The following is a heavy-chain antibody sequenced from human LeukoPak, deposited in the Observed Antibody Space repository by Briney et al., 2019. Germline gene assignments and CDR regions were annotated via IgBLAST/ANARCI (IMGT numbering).Heavy chain of an antibody. V-gene: IGHV3-23*01. D-gene: IGHD3-9*01. J-gene: IGHJ3*02. CDR3: AKGNYDILGLDAFDI. Sequence: TGGSLRLSCAASGFTFSSYAMSWVRQAPGKGLEWVSAISGSGGSTYYADSVKGRFTISRDNSKNTLYLQMNSLRAEDTAVYYCAKGNYDILGLDAFDIWGQGTMVTVSS. CDR1: GFTFSSYA. CDR2: ISGSGGST.